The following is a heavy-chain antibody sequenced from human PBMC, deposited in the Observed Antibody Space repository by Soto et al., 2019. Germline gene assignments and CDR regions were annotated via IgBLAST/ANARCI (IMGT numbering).Heavy chain of an antibody. CDR3: ARGRHTSLRYYYYYDRMYV. CDR1: GGSFSGYY. V-gene: IGHV4-34*01. Sequence: PSETLSLTCAVYGGSFSGYYWSWIRQPPGKGLEWIGEINHSGSTNYNPSLKSRVTISVDTSKNQFSLKLSSVTAADTAVYYCARGRHTSLRYYYYYDRMYVWGQGTTVTVSS. J-gene: IGHJ6*02. CDR2: INHSGST. D-gene: IGHD3-16*02.